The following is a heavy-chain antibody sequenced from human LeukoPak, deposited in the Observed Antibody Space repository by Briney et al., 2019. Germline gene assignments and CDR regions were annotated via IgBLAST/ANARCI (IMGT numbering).Heavy chain of an antibody. CDR1: GLSLSNHW. CDR2: IDGDGSGT. Sequence: GGSLRLSCAASGLSLSNHWMHWVRQAPGKGLVWVSRIDGDGSGTSYADSVKGRFTISRDNAKNTSYLQMDSLRAEDSAVYYCATVFDYWGQGTLVTVSS. CDR3: ATVFDY. V-gene: IGHV3-74*01. D-gene: IGHD4-17*01. J-gene: IGHJ4*02.